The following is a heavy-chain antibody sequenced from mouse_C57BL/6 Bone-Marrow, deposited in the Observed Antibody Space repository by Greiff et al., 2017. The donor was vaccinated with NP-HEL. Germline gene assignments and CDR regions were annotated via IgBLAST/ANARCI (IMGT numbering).Heavy chain of an antibody. Sequence: LKESGAELVRPGSSVKLSCKDSYFAFMASAMHWVKQRPGHGLEWIGSFTMYSDATAYSENFKGKATLTANTSSSTGYMEISILTPEDSAVYYGERGHYGSSCQAMDYWGQGTTLTVSS. CDR1: YFAFMASA. V-gene: IGHV1-49*01. CDR2: FTMYSDAT. J-gene: IGHJ4*01. D-gene: IGHD1-1*01. CDR3: ERGHYGSSCQAMDY.